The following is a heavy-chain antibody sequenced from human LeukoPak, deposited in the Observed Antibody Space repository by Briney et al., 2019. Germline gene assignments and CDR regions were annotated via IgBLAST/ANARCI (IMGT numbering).Heavy chain of an antibody. CDR3: ARDGGSTADPFDY. CDR1: GFTFSSYW. CDR2: IKADGSDK. Sequence: GGSLRLSCAASGFTFSSYWMTWVRQAPGRGLEWVATIKADGSDKYYVNSVKGRFTISRDNAKNSLSLQMDSLRAEDTAVYYCARDGGSTADPFDYWGQGTLVTVSS. D-gene: IGHD3-16*01. J-gene: IGHJ4*02. V-gene: IGHV3-7*01.